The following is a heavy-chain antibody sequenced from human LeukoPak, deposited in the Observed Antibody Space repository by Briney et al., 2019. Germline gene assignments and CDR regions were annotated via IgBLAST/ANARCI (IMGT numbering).Heavy chain of an antibody. CDR3: AGHRKYSSGWYTGSFDI. CDR1: GSSISSYY. CDR2: IYYSGST. J-gene: IGHJ3*02. D-gene: IGHD6-19*01. V-gene: IGHV4-59*08. Sequence: SETLSLTCTVSGSSISSYYWSWIRQPPGKGLEWIGYIYYSGSTNYNPSLKSRVTISVDTSKNQFSLKLSSVTAADTAVYYCAGHRKYSSGWYTGSFDIWGQGTMVTVSS.